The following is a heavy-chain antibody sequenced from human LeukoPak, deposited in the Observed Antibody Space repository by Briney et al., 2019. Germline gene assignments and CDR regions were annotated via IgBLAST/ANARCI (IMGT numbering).Heavy chain of an antibody. V-gene: IGHV4-61*01. CDR1: GGSVSSGSYF. J-gene: IGHJ5*02. CDR2: ISYSGST. Sequence: SETLSLTCTVSGGSVSSGSYFWSWIRQPPGKGLEWIGYISYSGSTNYNPSLKSRVTISVDTSKNQFSLKLSSVTAADTAVYYCAMGYCSSTSCRTNWFDPWGQGTLVTVSS. D-gene: IGHD2-2*01. CDR3: AMGYCSSTSCRTNWFDP.